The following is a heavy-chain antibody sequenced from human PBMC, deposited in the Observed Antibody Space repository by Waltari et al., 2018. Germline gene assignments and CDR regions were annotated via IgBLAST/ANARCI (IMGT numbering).Heavy chain of an antibody. CDR3: ARDRGIAVAGGAFDI. Sequence: QVQLVQSGAEVKKPGSSVKVSCKASGGTFSSYTISWVRQAPGQGLEWMGRIIPILGIANYAQKFQGRVTITADKSTSTAYMELSSLRSEDTAVYYCARDRGIAVAGGAFDIWGQGTMVTVSS. CDR2: IIPILGIA. D-gene: IGHD6-19*01. CDR1: GGTFSSYT. J-gene: IGHJ3*02. V-gene: IGHV1-69*08.